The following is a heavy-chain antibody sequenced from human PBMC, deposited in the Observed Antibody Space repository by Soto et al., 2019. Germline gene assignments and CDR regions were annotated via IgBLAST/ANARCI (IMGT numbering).Heavy chain of an antibody. V-gene: IGHV6-1*01. CDR2: TYYRSKWYS. CDR3: ARYGGSWYLDS. D-gene: IGHD3-16*01. CDR1: GDSVSSNSAV. J-gene: IGHJ4*02. Sequence: SPTLSLTCAISGDSVSSNSAVWNWIRQSPSTGLEWLGRTYYRSKWYSDYAVSVRSRITINPDPSKNQFSLQLSSVTPEDTAVYYCARYGGSWYLDSWGQGTLVTVSS.